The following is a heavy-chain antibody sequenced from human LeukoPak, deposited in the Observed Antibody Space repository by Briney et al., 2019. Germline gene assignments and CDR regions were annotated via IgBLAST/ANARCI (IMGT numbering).Heavy chain of an antibody. CDR1: GFTFSSYE. Sequence: PGGSLRLSCAASGFTFSSYEMNWVRQAPGKGLEWISYISNTRSTIFYADSVKGRFTISRDNAKNSLYLQMNSLRAEDTAVYYCARARGCSYGRYFDYWGQGTLVTVSS. CDR2: ISNTRSTI. V-gene: IGHV3-48*03. D-gene: IGHD5-18*01. J-gene: IGHJ4*02. CDR3: ARARGCSYGRYFDY.